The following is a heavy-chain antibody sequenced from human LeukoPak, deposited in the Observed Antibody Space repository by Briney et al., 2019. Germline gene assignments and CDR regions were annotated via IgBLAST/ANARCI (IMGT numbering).Heavy chain of an antibody. CDR1: GFTFSNAW. D-gene: IGHD3-22*01. Sequence: GGSLRLSCAASGFTFSNAWMSWVRQAPGKGLEWVANIKQDGSEKYYVDSVKGRFTISRDNAKNSLYLQMNSLRAEDTAVYYCARDLLGYNYHYMDVWGKGTMVTVSS. CDR2: IKQDGSEK. V-gene: IGHV3-7*01. J-gene: IGHJ6*03. CDR3: ARDLLGYNYHYMDV.